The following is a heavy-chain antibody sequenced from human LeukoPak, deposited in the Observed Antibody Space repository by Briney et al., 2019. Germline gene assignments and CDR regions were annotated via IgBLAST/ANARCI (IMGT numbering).Heavy chain of an antibody. D-gene: IGHD6-19*01. CDR1: GYTFTSYG. CDR2: ISAYNGST. J-gene: IGHJ5*02. CDR3: ARAYRIAVAGTPGWFDP. Sequence: ASVKVSCKASGYTFTSYGISWVRQAPGQGLEWMGWISAYNGSTNYAQKLQGRVTMTTDTSTSTAYMELRSLRSDDTAVYYCARAYRIAVAGTPGWFDPWGQGTLVTVSS. V-gene: IGHV1-18*01.